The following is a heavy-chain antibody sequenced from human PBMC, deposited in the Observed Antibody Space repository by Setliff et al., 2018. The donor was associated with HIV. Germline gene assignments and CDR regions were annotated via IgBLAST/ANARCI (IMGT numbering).Heavy chain of an antibody. J-gene: IGHJ6*03. CDR2: IYYSGNT. CDR3: ARGRRSTSSYYYYYYMDV. V-gene: IGHV4-39*07. D-gene: IGHD2-2*01. CDR1: GGSISSYY. Sequence: SETLSLTCTVSGGSISSYYWGWIRQPPGKGLDWIGSIYYSGNTYYNPSLKSRVTISVDTSKNQFSLKLSSVTAADTAVYYCARGRRSTSSYYYYYYMDVWGKGTTVTVSS.